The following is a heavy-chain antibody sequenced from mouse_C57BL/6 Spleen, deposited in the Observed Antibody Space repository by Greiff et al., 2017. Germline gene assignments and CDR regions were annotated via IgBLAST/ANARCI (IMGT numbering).Heavy chain of an antibody. D-gene: IGHD1-1*01. V-gene: IGHV1-69*01. CDR3: ARRYYYGSSYWYFDV. Sequence: QVQLQQPGAELVMPGASVKLSCKASGYTFTSYWMHWVKQRPGQGLEWIGEIDPSDSYTNYNQKFKGKSTVTVDKSSSTAYMQLSSLKSEDSAVYYCARRYYYGSSYWYFDVWGTGTTVTVSS. CDR2: IDPSDSYT. J-gene: IGHJ1*03. CDR1: GYTFTSYW.